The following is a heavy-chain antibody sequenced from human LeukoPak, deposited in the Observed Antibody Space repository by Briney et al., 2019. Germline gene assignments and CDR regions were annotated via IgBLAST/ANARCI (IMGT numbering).Heavy chain of an antibody. CDR3: ASWGYYYDSSGSY. CDR2: IYHSGST. CDR1: GGSISSGGYY. D-gene: IGHD3-22*01. Sequence: PSQTLSLTCTVSGGSISSGGYYWSWIRQPPGKGLEWIGYIYHSGSTYYNPSLKSRVTISVDTSKNQFSLKLSSVTAADTAVYYCASWGYYYDSSGSYWGQGTLVTVSS. J-gene: IGHJ4*02. V-gene: IGHV4-30-2*01.